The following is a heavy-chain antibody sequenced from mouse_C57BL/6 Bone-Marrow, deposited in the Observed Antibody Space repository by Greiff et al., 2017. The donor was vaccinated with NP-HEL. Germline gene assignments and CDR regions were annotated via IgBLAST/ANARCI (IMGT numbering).Heavy chain of an antibody. CDR2: ISSGGSSA. J-gene: IGHJ4*01. Sequence: DVQLVESGGDLVKPGGSLSLSCAASGFTFSSYGMSWVRQTPDKRLEWVATISSGGSSAYYPAIMKGRFTISSDNGKNTPYLQMSSLKSEDTAMYYCATFTTVVPYDAMDYWGQGTSVTVSS. V-gene: IGHV5-6*01. D-gene: IGHD1-1*01. CDR3: ATFTTVVPYDAMDY. CDR1: GFTFSSYG.